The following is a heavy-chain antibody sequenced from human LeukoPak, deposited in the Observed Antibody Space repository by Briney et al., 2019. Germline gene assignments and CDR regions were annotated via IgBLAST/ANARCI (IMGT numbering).Heavy chain of an antibody. D-gene: IGHD3-3*01. CDR3: ARGGFWSGYRFDY. CDR1: GFTFSSYW. Sequence: GGSLRLSCAASGFTFSSYWMSWVRQAPGKGLEWVANIKQVGSEKYYVDSVKGRFTISRDNAKNSLYLQMNSLRAEDTAVYYCARGGFWSGYRFDYWGQGTLVTVSS. J-gene: IGHJ4*02. CDR2: IKQVGSEK. V-gene: IGHV3-7*01.